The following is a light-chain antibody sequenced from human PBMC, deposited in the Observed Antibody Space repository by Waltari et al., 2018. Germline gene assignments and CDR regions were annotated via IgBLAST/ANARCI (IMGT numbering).Light chain of an antibody. Sequence: EVVMTQSPATLSVSPGERVTLSCRASQSVTTNLAWYQQKPGQAPRLRIYDTSTRAPGFPARFSGSGSETEFTLIISSLQSEDFAVYYCQQYNNWPLTFGQGTRVEIK. CDR1: QSVTTN. V-gene: IGKV3-15*01. J-gene: IGKJ1*01. CDR2: DTS. CDR3: QQYNNWPLT.